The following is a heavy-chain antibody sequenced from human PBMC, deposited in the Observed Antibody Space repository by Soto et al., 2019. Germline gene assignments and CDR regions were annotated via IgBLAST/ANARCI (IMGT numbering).Heavy chain of an antibody. CDR2: ISYDGSNK. D-gene: IGHD6-19*01. CDR3: ARSRIKQWATGYYYYYGMDV. CDR1: GFTFSSYA. Sequence: GGSLRLSCAASGFTFSSYAMHWVRQAPGKGLEWVAVISYDGSNKYYADPVKGRFTISRDNSKNTLYLQMNSLRAEDTAVYYCARSRIKQWATGYYYYYGMDVWGQGTTVTVSS. V-gene: IGHV3-30-3*01. J-gene: IGHJ6*02.